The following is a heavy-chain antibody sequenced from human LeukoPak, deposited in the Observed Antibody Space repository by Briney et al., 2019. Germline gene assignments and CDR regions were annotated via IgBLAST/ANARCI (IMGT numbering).Heavy chain of an antibody. V-gene: IGHV3-23*01. CDR3: AKGIGSSWNYDY. CDR1: GFTFSGYA. CDR2: ISGSGGST. J-gene: IGHJ4*02. D-gene: IGHD6-13*01. Sequence: PGGSLRLSCAASGFTFSGYAMSWVRQAPGKGLEWVSAISGSGGSTYYADSVKGRFTISRDNSKNTLYLQMNSLRAEDTAVYYCAKGIGSSWNYDYWGQGTLVTVSS.